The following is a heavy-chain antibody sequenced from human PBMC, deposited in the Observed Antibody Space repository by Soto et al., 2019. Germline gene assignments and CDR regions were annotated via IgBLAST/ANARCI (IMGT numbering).Heavy chain of an antibody. Sequence: GGSLRLSCAASGVTVSDYYMTYIRQAPGKGLEGVSYISSSSSDTKYADYVKGRFTISRANAKTFLYLQMTSLRAEDTAAYYCERGGRSYPLDYWGQGTLVTVSS. V-gene: IGHV3-11*06. CDR1: GVTVSDYY. CDR3: ERGGRSYPLDY. J-gene: IGHJ4*02. CDR2: ISSSSSDT. D-gene: IGHD1-26*01.